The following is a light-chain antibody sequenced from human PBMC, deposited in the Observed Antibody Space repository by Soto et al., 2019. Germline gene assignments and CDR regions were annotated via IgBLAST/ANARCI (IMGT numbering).Light chain of an antibody. CDR3: QSYDTSLTGSCV. CDR1: SSNIGADYD. J-gene: IGLJ1*01. CDR2: DNN. Sequence: QSALTQPPSVSGAPGQRVTISCTGSSSNIGADYDVHWYQQLPGTAPKLLIYDNNNRPSGVPDRFSGSKSGTSASLAITGLQAEDEADYYCQSYDTSLTGSCVFGTGTKVTV. V-gene: IGLV1-40*01.